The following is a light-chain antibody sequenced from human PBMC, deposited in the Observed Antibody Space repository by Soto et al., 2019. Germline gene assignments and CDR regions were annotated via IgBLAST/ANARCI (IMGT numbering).Light chain of an antibody. CDR1: SSNIGAGYD. CDR3: QSYATNLRVV. CDR2: ANN. V-gene: IGLV1-40*01. J-gene: IGLJ1*01. Sequence: QSVLTQPPSVSGAPGQRVTISCTGSSSNIGAGYDVHWYQQFPGTAPKLLIYANNNRPSGVPDRFSASKSGTSASLAITGLQADDEADYYCQSYATNLRVVFGTGTKVTVL.